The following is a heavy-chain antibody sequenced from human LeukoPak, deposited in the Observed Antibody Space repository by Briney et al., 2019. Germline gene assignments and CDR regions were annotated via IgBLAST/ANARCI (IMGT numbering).Heavy chain of an antibody. V-gene: IGHV1-69*13. CDR2: IIPIFGTA. J-gene: IGHJ4*02. CDR1: GGTFSSYA. D-gene: IGHD3-22*01. Sequence: GASVKVSCKASGGTFSSYAISWVRQAPGQGLEWMGGIIPIFGTANYAQKFQGRVTITADESTSTAYMELSSLRSEDTAVYYCVRDLGPYDSSGTSLGYWGQGTLVTVSS. CDR3: VRDLGPYDSSGTSLGY.